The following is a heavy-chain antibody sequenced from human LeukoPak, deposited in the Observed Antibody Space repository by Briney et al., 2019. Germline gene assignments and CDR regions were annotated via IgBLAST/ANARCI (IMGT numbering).Heavy chain of an antibody. V-gene: IGHV1-69*05. CDR1: GGTFSSYA. D-gene: IGHD2-2*01. J-gene: IGHJ5*02. CDR2: IIPIFGTA. Sequence: SVKVSCKASGGTFSSYAISWVRQAPGQGLEWMGGIIPIFGTANYAQKFQGRVTITTDESTSTAYMELSSLRSEDAAVYYCAKGKDIVVVPAAMPTWFDPWGQGTLVTVSS. CDR3: AKGKDIVVVPAAMPTWFDP.